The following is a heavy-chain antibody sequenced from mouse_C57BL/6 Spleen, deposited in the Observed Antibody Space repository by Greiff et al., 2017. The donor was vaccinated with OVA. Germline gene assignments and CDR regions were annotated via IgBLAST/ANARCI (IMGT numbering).Heavy chain of an antibody. CDR1: GYTFTDYY. Sequence: VQLQQSGAELVRPGASVKLSCKASGYTFTDYYINWVKQRPGQGLEWIARIYPGSGNTYYNEKFKGKATLTAEKSSSTAYMQLSSLTSEDSAVYFCARGRLRRTPMDYWGQGTSVTVSS. J-gene: IGHJ4*01. D-gene: IGHD2-2*01. V-gene: IGHV1-76*01. CDR3: ARGRLRRTPMDY. CDR2: IYPGSGNT.